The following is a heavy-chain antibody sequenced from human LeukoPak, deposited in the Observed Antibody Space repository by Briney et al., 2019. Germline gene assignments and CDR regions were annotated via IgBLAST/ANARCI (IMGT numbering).Heavy chain of an antibody. V-gene: IGHV4-4*09. Sequence: PSETLSLTCTVSGGSISSYYWSWIRQPPGKGLEWIGYIYTSGSTNYNPSLKSRVTISVDTSKNQFSLKLSSGTAADTAVYYCGDPSGSLLTDAFDIWGQGTMVTVSS. CDR2: IYTSGST. D-gene: IGHD6-13*01. J-gene: IGHJ3*02. CDR3: GDPSGSLLTDAFDI. CDR1: GGSISSYY.